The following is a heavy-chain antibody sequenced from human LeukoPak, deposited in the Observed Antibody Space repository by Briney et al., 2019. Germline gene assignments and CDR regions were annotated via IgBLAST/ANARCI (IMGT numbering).Heavy chain of an antibody. D-gene: IGHD6-13*01. CDR2: ISGSGGST. J-gene: IGHJ4*02. Sequence: GGSLRLSCAASGLTFSSYAMSWVRQAPGKGLEWVSAISGSGGSTYYADSVKGRFTISRDNSKNTLYLQMNSLRAEDTAVYYCAKDPARIAAAGTGYDYWGQGTLVTVSS. CDR3: AKDPARIAAAGTGYDY. CDR1: GLTFSSYA. V-gene: IGHV3-23*01.